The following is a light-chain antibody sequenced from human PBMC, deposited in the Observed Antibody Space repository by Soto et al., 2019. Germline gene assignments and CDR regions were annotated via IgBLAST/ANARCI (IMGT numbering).Light chain of an antibody. CDR3: SSYTTTNSEI. J-gene: IGLJ1*01. V-gene: IGLV2-14*03. Sequence: QSVLTQPASVSGSPGQSITISCTGTSGDVGAYDYVSWYQQHPGTAPKLLIYGVTNRPSGVSDRFSASKSGNTASMTISRLQAEDEADYYCSSYTTTNSEIFGSGTKVTVL. CDR2: GVT. CDR1: SGDVGAYDY.